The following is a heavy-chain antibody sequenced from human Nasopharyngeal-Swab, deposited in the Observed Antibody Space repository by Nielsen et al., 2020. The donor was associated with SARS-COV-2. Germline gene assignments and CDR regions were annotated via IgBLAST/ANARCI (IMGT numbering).Heavy chain of an antibody. J-gene: IGHJ2*01. CDR2: ISYDGSNK. CDR3: ASAYGGSYWYFDP. Sequence: GGSLRLSCAASGFTFSSYAMHWVRQAPGKGLEWVAVISYDGSNKYYADSVKGRFTISRDNSKNTLYLQMNSLRAEDTAVYYCASAYGGSYWYFDPWGRGTLVTVSS. CDR1: GFTFSSYA. V-gene: IGHV3-30-3*01. D-gene: IGHD4-23*01.